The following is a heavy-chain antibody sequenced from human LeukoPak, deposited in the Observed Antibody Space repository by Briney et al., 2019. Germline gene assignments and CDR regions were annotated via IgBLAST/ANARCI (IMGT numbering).Heavy chain of an antibody. D-gene: IGHD2-21*02. CDR2: IYYSGST. CDR1: GGSISSYY. V-gene: IGHV4-59*01. Sequence: SETLSLTCTVSGGSISSYYWSWVRQPPGKGLEWIGYIYYSGSTNYNPSLKSRVTISVDTSKNQFSLKLSSVTAADTAVYYCARMTATGAFDIWGQGTVVTVSS. J-gene: IGHJ3*02. CDR3: ARMTATGAFDI.